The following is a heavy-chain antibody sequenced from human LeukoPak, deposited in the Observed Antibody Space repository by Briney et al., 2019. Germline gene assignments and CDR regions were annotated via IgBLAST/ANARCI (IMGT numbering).Heavy chain of an antibody. V-gene: IGHV3-21*01. CDR3: SSRIAADGTMDY. Sequence: GGSLRLSCAASGFTFNSYSMNWVRQAPGKGLEWVSSISKTSTYVFYGDSVKGRFTISRDNAKNPVYLQMNSLRVEDTAVYYCSSRIAADGTMDYWGQGTLVTVPS. J-gene: IGHJ4*02. CDR2: ISKTSTYV. CDR1: GFTFNSYS. D-gene: IGHD6-13*01.